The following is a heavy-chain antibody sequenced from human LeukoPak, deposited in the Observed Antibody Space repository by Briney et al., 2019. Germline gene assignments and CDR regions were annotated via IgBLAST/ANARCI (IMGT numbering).Heavy chain of an antibody. CDR1: GFTFSNYD. Sequence: GGSLRLSCAASGFTFSNYDMHWVRQATGQVLEWVSAISGSGGSTYYADSVKGRFTISRDNSKNTLYLQMNSLRAEDTALYYCAKTGGIAAAHWGQGTLVTVSS. CDR2: ISGSGGST. J-gene: IGHJ4*02. V-gene: IGHV3-23*01. CDR3: AKTGGIAAAH. D-gene: IGHD6-13*01.